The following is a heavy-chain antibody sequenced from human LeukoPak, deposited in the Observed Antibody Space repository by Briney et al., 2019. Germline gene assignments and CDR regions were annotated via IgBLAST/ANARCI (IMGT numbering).Heavy chain of an antibody. CDR3: GKENIGSHGYYFDY. V-gene: IGHV3-23*01. J-gene: IGHJ4*02. Sequence: QPGGSLRPACAAAGFTFNNSAIGSVRQAPGKGLGWVSSIRDNGDSTYDGDSVNGRFTISRDNSKNTLYLQMNSLRAKDTAICYCGKENIGSHGYYFDYWGQGTLVTVSS. CDR1: GFTFNNSA. D-gene: IGHD1-26*01. CDR2: IRDNGDST.